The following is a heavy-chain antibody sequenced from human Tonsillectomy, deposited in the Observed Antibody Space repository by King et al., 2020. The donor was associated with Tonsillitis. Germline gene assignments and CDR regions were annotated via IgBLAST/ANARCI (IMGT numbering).Heavy chain of an antibody. CDR1: GFTFSTQG. CDR2: IWYDRSNT. Sequence: QVQLVQSGGGVVQSGKSLRLSCAASGFTFSTQGMHWVRQAPGKGLEWVATIWYDRSNTYYIDAVKGRFTISRDNSRNTLYLQMNSLRVEDTAVYYCAREEWDLRGGAYDVWGQGTMVTVSS. D-gene: IGHD1-26*01. V-gene: IGHV3-33*08. J-gene: IGHJ3*01. CDR3: AREEWDLRGGAYDV.